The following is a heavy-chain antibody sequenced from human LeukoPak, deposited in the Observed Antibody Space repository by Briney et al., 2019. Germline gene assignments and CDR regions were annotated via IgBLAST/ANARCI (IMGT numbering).Heavy chain of an antibody. Sequence: PSETLSLTCTVSGGSISSYYWSWIRQPPGKGLEWIGYIYYSGSTNYNPSLKSRVTISVDTSKNQFSLKLSSVTAADTAVYYCARYNPGDLDAFDIWGQGTMVTVSS. CDR3: ARYNPGDLDAFDI. D-gene: IGHD4-17*01. CDR1: GGSISSYY. J-gene: IGHJ3*02. CDR2: IYYSGST. V-gene: IGHV4-59*01.